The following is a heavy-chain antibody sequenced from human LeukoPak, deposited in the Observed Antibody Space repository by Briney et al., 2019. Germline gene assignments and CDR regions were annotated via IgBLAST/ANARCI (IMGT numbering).Heavy chain of an antibody. CDR2: IYYSGST. CDR1: GGSTSSYY. Sequence: SETLSLTCTVSGGSTSSYYWSWIRQPPGKGLEWIGYIYYSGSTNYNPSLKSRVTISVDTSKNQFSLKLSSVTAADTAVYYCARTKYYYDSSGYSNWFDPWGQGTLVTVSS. J-gene: IGHJ5*02. D-gene: IGHD3-22*01. V-gene: IGHV4-59*01. CDR3: ARTKYYYDSSGYSNWFDP.